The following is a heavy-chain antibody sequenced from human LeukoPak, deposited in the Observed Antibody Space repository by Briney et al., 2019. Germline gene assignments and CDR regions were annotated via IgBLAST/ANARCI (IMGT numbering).Heavy chain of an antibody. CDR1: GGSIISYY. CDR3: ARVHCSSTSCYRHYYYYGMDV. Sequence: SETLSLTCIVSGGSIISYYWSWIRQPPAKGLEWIGYIYYSGSTNYNPSLKSRVTISVDTSKNQFSLKLSSVTAADTAVYYCARVHCSSTSCYRHYYYYGMDVWGQGTTVTVSS. J-gene: IGHJ6*02. D-gene: IGHD2-2*01. V-gene: IGHV4-59*01. CDR2: IYYSGST.